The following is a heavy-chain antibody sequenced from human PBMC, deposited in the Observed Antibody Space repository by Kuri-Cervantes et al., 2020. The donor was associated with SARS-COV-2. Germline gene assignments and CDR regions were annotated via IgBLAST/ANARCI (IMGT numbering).Heavy chain of an antibody. CDR3: AKDQWELLGGGY. CDR1: GFTFSDYY. V-gene: IGHV3-11*05. D-gene: IGHD1-26*01. CDR2: ISSSSSYT. Sequence: GESLKISCAASGFTFSDYYMSWIRQAPGKGLEWVSYISSSSSYTSYADSVKGRFTISRDNAKNSLYLQMNSLRAEETAVYYCAKDQWELLGGGYWGQGTLVTVSS. J-gene: IGHJ4*02.